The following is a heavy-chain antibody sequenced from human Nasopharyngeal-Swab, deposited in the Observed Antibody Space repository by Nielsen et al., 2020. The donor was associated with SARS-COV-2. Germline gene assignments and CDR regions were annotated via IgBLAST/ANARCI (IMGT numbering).Heavy chain of an antibody. V-gene: IGHV1-69*01. CDR3: AREGAHYYDSSGYFSHDY. J-gene: IGHJ4*02. CDR2: ISPIFGTA. Sequence: WVRQAPGQGLEGMGGISPIFGTANYAQKFQGRVTITADESTRTAYMELSSLRSEDTAMYYCAREGAHYYDSSGYFSHDYWGQGTLVTVSS. D-gene: IGHD3-22*01.